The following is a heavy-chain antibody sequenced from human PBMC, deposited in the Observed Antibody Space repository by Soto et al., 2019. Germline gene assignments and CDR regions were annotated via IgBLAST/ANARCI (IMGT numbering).Heavy chain of an antibody. J-gene: IGHJ6*02. Sequence: QVQLVQSGAEEKKPGASVKVSCKASGYTFTSYAMHWVRQAPGQRLEWMGWINAGNGNTKYSQKFQGRLTSTRDTSARTAYMELSSLRSEDTAVYYCARELLWFGELRSGYYYGMDVWGQGTTVTVSS. CDR3: ARELLWFGELRSGYYYGMDV. CDR2: INAGNGNT. CDR1: GYTFTSYA. V-gene: IGHV1-3*05. D-gene: IGHD3-10*01.